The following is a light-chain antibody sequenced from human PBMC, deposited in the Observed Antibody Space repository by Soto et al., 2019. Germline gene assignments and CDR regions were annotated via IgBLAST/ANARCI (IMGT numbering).Light chain of an antibody. CDR1: QSVSSY. J-gene: IGKJ5*01. Sequence: EIVLTQSPATLSLSPGERATLSCRTSQSVSSYFAWYQQKPGRAPRLLIYDASTRATGSPARFIGSGSGTDFTLTISSLEPEDFAVYYCQQRSNWPITFGQGTRLESK. V-gene: IGKV3-11*01. CDR2: DAS. CDR3: QQRSNWPIT.